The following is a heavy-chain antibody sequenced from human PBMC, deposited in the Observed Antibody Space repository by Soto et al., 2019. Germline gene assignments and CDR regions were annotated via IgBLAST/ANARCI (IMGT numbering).Heavy chain of an antibody. CDR3: AHPRLPAALGNPDFDF. CDR2: IYWNDDK. D-gene: IGHD5-12*01. CDR1: GFSLYTSGMG. J-gene: IGHJ4*02. Sequence: QITLKESGPTLVKPTQTLTLTCTFSGFSLYTSGMGVGWIRQPPGKALEYLALIYWNDDKFYSPSLKSRLTITKDTSKTQVVLTLTNIDPVDTATYYCAHPRLPAALGNPDFDFWGQGTLVTVSS. V-gene: IGHV2-5*01.